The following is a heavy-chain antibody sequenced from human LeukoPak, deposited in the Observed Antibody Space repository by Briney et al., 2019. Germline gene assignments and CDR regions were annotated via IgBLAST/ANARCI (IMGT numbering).Heavy chain of an antibody. V-gene: IGHV4-4*02. CDR2: ISLTGLT. Sequence: SETLSLTCGVSGGSISNTNWWSWVRQPPGQGLEWIGEISLTGLTHYNPSLESRVTVSLDKSKNQHSLNLTSVTAADTAVYYCSRENGAFSPFGYWGQGTLVTVLS. D-gene: IGHD2-8*01. CDR3: SRENGAFSPFGY. J-gene: IGHJ4*02. CDR1: GGSISNTNW.